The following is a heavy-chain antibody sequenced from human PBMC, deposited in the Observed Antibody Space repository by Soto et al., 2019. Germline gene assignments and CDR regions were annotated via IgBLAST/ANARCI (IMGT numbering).Heavy chain of an antibody. V-gene: IGHV3-11*01. Sequence: GGSLRLSCATSGFTFSDYYMSWIRQAPGKGLEWVSYISSSGSTIYYADSVKGRFTISRDNAKNSLYLQMNSLRAEDTAVYYCATLYGDYVWTGWNYYYGMDVWGQGTTVTVSS. D-gene: IGHD4-17*01. J-gene: IGHJ6*02. CDR2: ISSSGSTI. CDR3: ATLYGDYVWTGWNYYYGMDV. CDR1: GFTFSDYY.